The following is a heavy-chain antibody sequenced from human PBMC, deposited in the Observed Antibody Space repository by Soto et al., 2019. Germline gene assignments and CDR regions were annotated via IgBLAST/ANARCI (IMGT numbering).Heavy chain of an antibody. Sequence: GASVKVSCKASGGTFSSYAISWVRQAPGQGLEWMGGIIPIFGTANYAQKFQGRVTITADESTSTAYMELSSLRSEDTAVYYCASLSINYDLWSGYPTDYYYGMDVWGQGTTVTVSS. CDR1: GGTFSSYA. CDR3: ASLSINYDLWSGYPTDYYYGMDV. D-gene: IGHD3-3*01. CDR2: IIPIFGTA. V-gene: IGHV1-69*13. J-gene: IGHJ6*02.